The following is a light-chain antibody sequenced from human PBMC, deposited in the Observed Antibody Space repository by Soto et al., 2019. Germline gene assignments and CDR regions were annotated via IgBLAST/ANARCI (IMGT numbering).Light chain of an antibody. CDR1: QSVSSN. CDR2: DAS. Sequence: EIEMTQSPATLSVSPGERATLSCRASQSVSSNLAWYQQRPGQAPRLLIYDASTRATGVPAWFSGSGSGTEFTLTISSLQSEDFAVYYCQQYNNWPLMPFGKGTRLEIK. J-gene: IGKJ5*01. V-gene: IGKV3-15*01. CDR3: QQYNNWPLMP.